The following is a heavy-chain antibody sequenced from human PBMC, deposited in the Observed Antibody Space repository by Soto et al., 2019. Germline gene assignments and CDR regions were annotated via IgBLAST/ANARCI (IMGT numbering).Heavy chain of an antibody. V-gene: IGHV4-31*03. CDR3: ARAPFDDYGDYVGIGAVAE. J-gene: IGHJ4*02. CDR1: GGSISSGGYY. Sequence: SETLSLTCTVSGGSISSGGYYWSWIRQHPGKGLEWIGYIYYSGSTYYNPSLKSRVTISVDTSKNQFSLKLSSVTAADTAVYYCARAPFDDYGDYVGIGAVAEWGQGTLVTVSS. CDR2: IYYSGST. D-gene: IGHD4-17*01.